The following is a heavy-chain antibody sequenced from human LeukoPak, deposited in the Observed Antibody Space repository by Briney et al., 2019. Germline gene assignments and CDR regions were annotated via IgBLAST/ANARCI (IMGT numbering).Heavy chain of an antibody. Sequence: PSETLSLTCIVSGYSISSGYYWGWIRQPPGKGLEWIGNIHHSGSTYYNPSLKSRVTISVDTSKNQFSLKLSSVTAADTAVYYCARVSISDCSGGSCYSVYYYGMDVWGQGTTVTVSS. J-gene: IGHJ6*02. CDR2: IHHSGST. D-gene: IGHD2-15*01. V-gene: IGHV4-38-2*02. CDR1: GYSISSGYY. CDR3: ARVSISDCSGGSCYSVYYYGMDV.